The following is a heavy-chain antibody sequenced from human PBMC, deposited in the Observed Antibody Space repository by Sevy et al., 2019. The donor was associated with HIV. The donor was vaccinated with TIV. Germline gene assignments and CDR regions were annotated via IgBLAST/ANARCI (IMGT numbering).Heavy chain of an antibody. CDR2: IYYSGST. CDR3: ARDDAGSYYNSYYYYGMDV. CDR1: GGSVSSGSYY. D-gene: IGHD3-10*01. J-gene: IGHJ6*02. Sequence: SETPSLTCTVSGGSVSSGSYYWSWIRQPPGKRLEWIGYIYYSGSTNYNPSLKSRVTISVDTSKNQFSLKLSSVTAADTAVYYCARDDAGSYYNSYYYYGMDVWGQGTTVTVSS. V-gene: IGHV4-61*01.